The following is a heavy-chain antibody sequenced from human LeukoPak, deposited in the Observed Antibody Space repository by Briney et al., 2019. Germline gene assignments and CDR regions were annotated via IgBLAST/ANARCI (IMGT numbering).Heavy chain of an antibody. CDR2: ISGSGGST. CDR3: AKASVVPAATWSVYFQH. D-gene: IGHD2-2*01. CDR1: GFTFSSYA. V-gene: IGHV3-23*01. J-gene: IGHJ1*01. Sequence: GGSLRLSCAASGFTFSSYAMSWVRQAPGKGLEWVSAISGSGGSTYYADSVKGRFTISRDNSKNTLYLQMNSLRAEDTAVYYCAKASVVPAATWSVYFQHWGQGTLVTVSS.